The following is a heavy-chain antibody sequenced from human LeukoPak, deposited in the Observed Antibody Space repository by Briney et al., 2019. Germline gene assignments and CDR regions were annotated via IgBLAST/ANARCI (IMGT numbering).Heavy chain of an antibody. CDR2: IIPILGIA. CDR3: ARGLAAYCGGDCYFGY. V-gene: IGHV1-69*04. J-gene: IGHJ4*02. CDR1: GYTFTSYD. D-gene: IGHD2-21*01. Sequence: GASVKVSCKASGYTFTSYDINWVRQATGQGLEWMGRIIPILGIANYAQKFQGRVTITADKSTSTAYMELSSLRSEDTAVYYCARGLAAYCGGDCYFGYWGQGTLVTVSS.